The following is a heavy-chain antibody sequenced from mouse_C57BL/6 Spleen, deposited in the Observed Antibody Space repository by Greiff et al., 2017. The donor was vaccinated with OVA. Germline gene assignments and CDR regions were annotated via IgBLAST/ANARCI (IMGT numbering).Heavy chain of an antibody. V-gene: IGHV5-4*01. J-gene: IGHJ2*01. Sequence: DVQLVESGGGLVKPGGSLKLSCAASGFTFSSYAMSWVRQTPEKRLEWVATISDGGSYTYYPDNVKGRFTISRDNAKNNLYLQMSHLKSEDTAMYYCARDRGEYYFDYWGQGTTLTVSS. CDR1: GFTFSSYA. CDR3: ARDRGEYYFDY. CDR2: ISDGGSYT. D-gene: IGHD3-1*01.